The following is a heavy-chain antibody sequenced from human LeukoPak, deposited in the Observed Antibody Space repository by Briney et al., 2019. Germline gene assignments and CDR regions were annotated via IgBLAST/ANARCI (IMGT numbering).Heavy chain of an antibody. V-gene: IGHV3-30*18. J-gene: IGHJ3*02. CDR1: GFTFSSND. Sequence: QPGRSLRLSCAASGFTFSSNDIHWVRQAPGKGLEWVVVISYDGGNKYYADSVKGRFANSRDNSKNTLYLQMNSLRAEDTAVYYCAKGTHYYDSSGYWGAFDIWGQGTMVTVSS. CDR3: AKGTHYYDSSGYWGAFDI. CDR2: ISYDGGNK. D-gene: IGHD3-22*01.